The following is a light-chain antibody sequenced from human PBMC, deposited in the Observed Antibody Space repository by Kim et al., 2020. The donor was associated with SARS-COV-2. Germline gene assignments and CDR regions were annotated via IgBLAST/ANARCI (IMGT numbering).Light chain of an antibody. CDR2: AAS. Sequence: SAAEGDRVTTTGRASQSISSYLNWYQQKPGKAPKLLIYAASSLQSGVPSRFSGSGSGTDFTLTISSLQPEDFATYYCQQSYSTWTFGQGTKVEIK. J-gene: IGKJ1*01. CDR3: QQSYSTWT. CDR1: QSISSY. V-gene: IGKV1-39*01.